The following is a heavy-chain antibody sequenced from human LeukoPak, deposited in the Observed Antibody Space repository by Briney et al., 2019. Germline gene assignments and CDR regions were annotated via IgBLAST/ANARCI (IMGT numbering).Heavy chain of an antibody. V-gene: IGHV1-69*06. CDR1: GGTFNSHA. CDR2: IIPIFGTT. J-gene: IGHJ3*02. Sequence: GASVKVSCKASGGTFNSHAISWVRQAPGQGLEWMGGIIPIFGTTNYARKFRGRVTLTADKSTRTAYMELSSLRSEDTAVYYCARSGSYLTDAFDIWGQGTMVTVSS. CDR3: ARSGSYLTDAFDI. D-gene: IGHD1-26*01.